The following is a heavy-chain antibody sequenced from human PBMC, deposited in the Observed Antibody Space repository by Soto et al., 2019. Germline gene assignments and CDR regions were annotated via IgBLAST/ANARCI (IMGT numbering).Heavy chain of an antibody. J-gene: IGHJ6*02. V-gene: IGHV5-51*01. D-gene: IGHD1-7*01. CDR1: GYNFTRYW. Sequence: GEAVNLSCKCSGYNFTRYWIGWVRQMPGKGLEWMGVIYPGDFDTRDSPSFQGQVTISADKSISTAYLQWSSLKASDTAMYYCARHKPGTPGYYYGMDVWGQGTTVNVSS. CDR3: ARHKPGTPGYYYGMDV. CDR2: IYPGDFDT.